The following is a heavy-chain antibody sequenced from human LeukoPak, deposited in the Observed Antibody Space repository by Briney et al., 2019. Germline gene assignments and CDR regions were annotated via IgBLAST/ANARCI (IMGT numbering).Heavy chain of an antibody. D-gene: IGHD2-15*01. J-gene: IGHJ4*02. CDR1: GFTFSSYA. V-gene: IGHV3-64D*06. Sequence: GGSLRLSCSASGFTFSSYAMDWVRQAPGKGLECDSAISSNGGSTYYADSVKGRFTISRDNSKNTLYLQMSSLRAEDTAVYYCVKEGYCSGGSCSPRVDYWGQGTLVTVSS. CDR3: VKEGYCSGGSCSPRVDY. CDR2: ISSNGGST.